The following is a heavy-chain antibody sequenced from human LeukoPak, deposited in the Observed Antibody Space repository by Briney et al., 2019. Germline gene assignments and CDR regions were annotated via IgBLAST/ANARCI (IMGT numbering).Heavy chain of an antibody. CDR3: ARDGDSSLNEPSFDI. CDR2: ISYDGSNK. Sequence: GGSLRLSCAASGFTFSSYAMHWVRQAPGKGLEWVAVISYDGSNKYYADSVKGRFTISRDNSKNTLYLQMNSLRAEDTAVYYCARDGDSSLNEPSFDIWGQGIMVTVSS. V-gene: IGHV3-30-3*01. D-gene: IGHD3-22*01. J-gene: IGHJ3*02. CDR1: GFTFSSYA.